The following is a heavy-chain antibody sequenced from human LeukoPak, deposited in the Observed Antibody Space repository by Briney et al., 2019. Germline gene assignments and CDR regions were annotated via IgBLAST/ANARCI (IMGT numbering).Heavy chain of an antibody. CDR2: INHSGST. CDR1: GGSFSGYY. V-gene: IGHV4-34*01. D-gene: IGHD3-3*01. Sequence: PSETLSLTCAVYGGSFSGYYWSWIRQPPGKGLEWIGEINHSGSTNNNPSLKSRVTISVDTSKNQFSLKLSSVTAADTAVYYCARSYDFWRKYNNWFDPWGQGTLVTVSS. CDR3: ARSYDFWRKYNNWFDP. J-gene: IGHJ5*02.